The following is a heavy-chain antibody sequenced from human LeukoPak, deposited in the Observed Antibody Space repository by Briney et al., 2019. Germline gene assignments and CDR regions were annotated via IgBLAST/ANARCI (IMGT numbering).Heavy chain of an antibody. CDR2: ISGSGGST. CDR3: TKGSYYDSSGFSFDY. Sequence: GGSLRLSCAASGFTFSSYAMSWVRQAPGKGLEWVSAISGSGGSTYYADSVRGRFTISRDNSKNTLYLQMNSLRAEDTAVYYCTKGSYYDSSGFSFDYWGQGTLVTVSS. J-gene: IGHJ4*02. V-gene: IGHV3-23*01. CDR1: GFTFSSYA. D-gene: IGHD3-22*01.